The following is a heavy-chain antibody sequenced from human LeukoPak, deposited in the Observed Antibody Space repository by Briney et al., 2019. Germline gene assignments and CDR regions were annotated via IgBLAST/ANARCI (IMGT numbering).Heavy chain of an antibody. V-gene: IGHV1-18*01. D-gene: IGHD6-13*01. J-gene: IGHJ4*02. CDR2: ISAYNGNT. Sequence: ATVKVSSKASGYTVTRYGICWGRQAPGKGLEWMGWISAYNGNTNYAQKLQGRVTMTTDTSTSTAYMELRSLRSDDTAVYYCARVAGKIAAAGNEDYWGQGTLVTVSS. CDR1: GYTVTRYG. CDR3: ARVAGKIAAAGNEDY.